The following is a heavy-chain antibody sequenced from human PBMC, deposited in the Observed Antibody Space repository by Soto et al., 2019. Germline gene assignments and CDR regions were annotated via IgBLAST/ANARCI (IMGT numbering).Heavy chain of an antibody. D-gene: IGHD1-1*01. CDR1: GGSIRSSTYQ. CDR2: AYYSQSN. Sequence: LSLTCTVPGGSIRSSTYQWRWIRQPPGRGLEWIGSAYYSQSNYYNPSLKTRVTISVDASKDQFSLRVNSVTAADTALYYCARQRNWTVDYWGQGTLVTVSS. CDR3: ARQRNWTVDY. J-gene: IGHJ4*02. V-gene: IGHV4-39*01.